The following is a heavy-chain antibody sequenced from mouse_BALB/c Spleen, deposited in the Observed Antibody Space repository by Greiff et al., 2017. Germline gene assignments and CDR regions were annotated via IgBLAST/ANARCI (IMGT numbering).Heavy chain of an antibody. CDR1: GFTFSSYT. D-gene: IGHD2-1*01. Sequence: EVQGVESGGGLVQPGGSLKLSCAASGFTFSSYTMYWVRQTPEKRMEWVATISDGGSYTYYPDSVKGRFTISRDNAKNNLYLQMSSLKSEDTAMYYCARDYGNQAWFAYWGQGTLVTVSA. CDR3: ARDYGNQAWFAY. V-gene: IGHV5-4*02. CDR2: ISDGGSYT. J-gene: IGHJ3*01.